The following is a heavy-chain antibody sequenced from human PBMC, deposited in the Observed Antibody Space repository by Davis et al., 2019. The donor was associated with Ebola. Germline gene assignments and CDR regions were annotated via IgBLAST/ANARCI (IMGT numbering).Heavy chain of an antibody. D-gene: IGHD3-3*01. CDR1: GGSISSGGYY. CDR3: ARGQGSRITIFGVAPHYYYMDV. V-gene: IGHV4-31*03. Sequence: SETLSLTCTVSGGSISSGGYYWSWIRQHPGKGLEWIGYIYYSGSTYYNPSLKSRVTISVDTSKNQFSLKLSSVTAADTAVYYCARGQGSRITIFGVAPHYYYMDVWGKGTTVTVSS. CDR2: IYYSGST. J-gene: IGHJ6*03.